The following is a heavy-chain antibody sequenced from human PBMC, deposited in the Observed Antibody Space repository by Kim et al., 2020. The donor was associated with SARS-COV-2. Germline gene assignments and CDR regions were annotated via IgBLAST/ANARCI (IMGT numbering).Heavy chain of an antibody. CDR1: GFTFDDYA. Sequence: GGSLRLSCAASGFTFDDYAMHWVRQAPGKGLEWVSGISWNSGSIGYADSVKGRFTISRDNSKNSLYLQMNSLRAEDTALYYCAGALAYYYYGMDVWGQGT. D-gene: IGHD1-26*01. J-gene: IGHJ6*02. CDR3: AGALAYYYYGMDV. CDR2: ISWNSGSI. V-gene: IGHV3-9*01.